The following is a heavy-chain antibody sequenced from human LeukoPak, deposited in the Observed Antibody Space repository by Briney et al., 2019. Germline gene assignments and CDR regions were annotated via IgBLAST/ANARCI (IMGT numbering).Heavy chain of an antibody. CDR1: GFTFSSYA. CDR2: ISGGGGFT. J-gene: IGHJ4*02. CDR3: AKLLDSGSYYKYDY. Sequence: PGGSLRLSRAASGFTFSSYAMSRVRQAPVKGLEWVSTISGGGGFTYYADSVKGRFTISRDNSMKTLYLQMNSLRAEDTAVYYCAKLLDSGSYYKYDYWGQGILVTVSS. V-gene: IGHV3-23*01. D-gene: IGHD3-10*01.